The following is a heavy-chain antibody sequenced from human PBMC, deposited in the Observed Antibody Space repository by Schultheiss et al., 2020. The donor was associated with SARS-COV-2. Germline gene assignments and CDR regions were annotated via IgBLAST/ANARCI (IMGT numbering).Heavy chain of an antibody. CDR2: INHSGST. CDR1: GGSSSGFY. Sequence: SETLSLTCAVNGGSSSGFYWSWIRQPPGKGLEWIGEINHSGSTNYNPSLNSRVTISVDTSKNQFSLRLRSVTAADTAVYYCVRQPAIWGQGTLVTVSS. J-gene: IGHJ4*02. V-gene: IGHV4-34*01. CDR3: VRQPAI. D-gene: IGHD1-14*01.